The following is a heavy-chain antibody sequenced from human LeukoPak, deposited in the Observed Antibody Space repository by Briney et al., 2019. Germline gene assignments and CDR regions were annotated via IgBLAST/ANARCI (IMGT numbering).Heavy chain of an antibody. CDR1: GFTFSSYA. D-gene: IGHD6-13*01. V-gene: IGHV3-64*02. CDR3: ARQAAGVVY. CDR2: ISRNGGST. J-gene: IGHJ4*02. Sequence: PGGSLRLSCAASGFTFSSYAMHWVRQAPGKGLEYVSGISRNGGSTYYADSVKGRFTISRDNSKNTLYLQMGGPRAEDMAVYYCARQAAGVVYWGQGTLVTVSS.